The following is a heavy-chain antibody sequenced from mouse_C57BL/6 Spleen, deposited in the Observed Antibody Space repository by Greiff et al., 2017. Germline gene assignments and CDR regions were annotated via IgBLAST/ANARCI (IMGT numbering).Heavy chain of an antibody. V-gene: IGHV1-69*01. Sequence: QVQLQQPGAELVMPGASVKLSCKASGYTFTSYWMHWVKQRPGQCLEWIGEIDPSDSYTNYNQKFKGKSTLTVDKSSSPAYMQLSSLTSEDSAGYYCARRRFGTTVVGYYAMDYWGQGTSVTVSS. J-gene: IGHJ4*01. CDR1: GYTFTSYW. CDR2: IDPSDSYT. D-gene: IGHD1-1*01. CDR3: ARRRFGTTVVGYYAMDY.